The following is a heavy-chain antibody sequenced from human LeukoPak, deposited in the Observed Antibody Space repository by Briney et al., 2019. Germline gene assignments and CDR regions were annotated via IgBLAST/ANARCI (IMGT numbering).Heavy chain of an antibody. CDR1: GFAFRNND. V-gene: IGHV3-64D*09. J-gene: IGHJ4*02. D-gene: IGHD3-22*01. Sequence: GGSLRLSCSASGFAFRNNDMHWLRQAPGKGLEYVSGISSNGGSTDYADSVKGRFTISRDNSKNTLYLQMSTLRVEDTAVYYCVSTYYFDSSGYYPFDYWGQGTQVTVSS. CDR3: VSTYYFDSSGYYPFDY. CDR2: ISSNGGST.